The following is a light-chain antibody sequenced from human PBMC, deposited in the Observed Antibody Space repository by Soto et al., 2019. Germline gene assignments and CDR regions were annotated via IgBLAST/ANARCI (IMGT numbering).Light chain of an antibody. Sequence: QSALTQPASVSGSPGQSITISCTGSSGDIGSYDYVSWYQHHPGRAPQLLIYDVSYRPSGISNRFSGSKSGNTASLTISGLQADDEADYYCSSCTSSSTIFGGGTQLTVL. CDR2: DVS. V-gene: IGLV2-14*03. CDR1: SGDIGSYDY. CDR3: SSCTSSSTI. J-gene: IGLJ7*01.